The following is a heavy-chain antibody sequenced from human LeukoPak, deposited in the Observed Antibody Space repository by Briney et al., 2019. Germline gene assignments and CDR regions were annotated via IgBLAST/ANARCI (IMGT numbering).Heavy chain of an antibody. CDR1: GFTFSTSA. CDR3: AKSRDYGFDY. Sequence: GGSLRLSCAASGFTFSTSAMHWVRQAPGKGLEWVAVISYDGSNKYYADSVKGRFTISRDNSKNTLYLQMNSLRAEDTAVYYCAKSRDYGFDYWGQGTLVTVSS. V-gene: IGHV3-30*18. D-gene: IGHD4-17*01. J-gene: IGHJ4*02. CDR2: ISYDGSNK.